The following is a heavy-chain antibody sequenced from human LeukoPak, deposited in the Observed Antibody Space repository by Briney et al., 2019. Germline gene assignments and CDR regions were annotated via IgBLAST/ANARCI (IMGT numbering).Heavy chain of an antibody. CDR3: ARVRASYYDSSGYPWYYYGMDV. CDR1: GGSISSSNW. Sequence: PSETLSLTCAVSGGSISSSNWWSWVRQPPGKGLEWIGEVYHSGSTNYNPSLKSRVTISVDTSKNQFSLKLSSVTAADTAVYYCARVRASYYDSSGYPWYYYGMDVWGQGTTVTVSS. CDR2: VYHSGST. D-gene: IGHD3-22*01. J-gene: IGHJ6*02. V-gene: IGHV4-4*02.